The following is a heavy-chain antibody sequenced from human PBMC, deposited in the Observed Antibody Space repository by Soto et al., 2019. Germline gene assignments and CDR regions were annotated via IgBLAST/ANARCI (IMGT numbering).Heavy chain of an antibody. D-gene: IGHD7-27*01. V-gene: IGHV3-23*01. CDR3: LKSGRNWGAFDF. CDR1: GFILNNYA. Sequence: VQLLESGGDLVQPGGSLRLSCVASGFILNNYAMSWVRQAPGKGLEWVSTIGGTDGDSDGVPWYEDSVKCRFTISRDSSANPLFLHMKNLRTAVSDLYYCLKSGRNWGAFDFCAQGTTVVASS. CDR2: IGGTDGDSDGVP. J-gene: IGHJ3*01.